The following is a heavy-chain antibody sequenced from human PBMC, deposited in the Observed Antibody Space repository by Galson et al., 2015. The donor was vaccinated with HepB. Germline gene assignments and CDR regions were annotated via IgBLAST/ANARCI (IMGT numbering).Heavy chain of an antibody. D-gene: IGHD2-15*01. CDR2: IIPIFGTA. Sequence: SVKVSCKASGGTFSSYAISWVRQAPGQGLEWMGGIIPIFGTANYAQKFQGRVTITADESTSTAYMELSSLRSEDTAVYYCARAKDELLSDVASYYFDYWGQGTLVTVSS. J-gene: IGHJ4*02. V-gene: IGHV1-69*13. CDR3: ARAKDELLSDVASYYFDY. CDR1: GGTFSSYA.